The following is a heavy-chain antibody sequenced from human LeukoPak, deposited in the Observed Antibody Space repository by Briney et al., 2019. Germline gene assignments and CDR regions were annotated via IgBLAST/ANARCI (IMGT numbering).Heavy chain of an antibody. J-gene: IGHJ4*02. CDR1: GFTFSSYS. V-gene: IGHV3-48*01. CDR2: ISSSSSTI. Sequence: PGGSLRLSCAASGFTFSSYSMNWVRQAPGKGLEWVSYISSSSSTIYYADSVKGRFTISRDNAKNSLYLQVNSLRAEDTAVYYCALNRGSGWYFHYWGQGTLVTVSS. CDR3: ALNRGSGWYFHY. D-gene: IGHD6-19*01.